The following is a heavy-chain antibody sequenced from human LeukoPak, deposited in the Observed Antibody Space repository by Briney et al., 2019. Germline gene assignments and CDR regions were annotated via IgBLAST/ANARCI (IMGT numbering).Heavy chain of an antibody. D-gene: IGHD6-13*01. J-gene: IGHJ4*02. Sequence: GGSLRLSCAASGFTFSSYWMSWVRQAPGKGLEWVANIKQDGSEKYYVDSVKGRFTISRDNAKNSLYLQMNSLRAEDTAVYYCARGWVETSSWEEYFDYWGQGTLVTVSS. V-gene: IGHV3-7*03. CDR3: ARGWVETSSWEEYFDY. CDR1: GFTFSSYW. CDR2: IKQDGSEK.